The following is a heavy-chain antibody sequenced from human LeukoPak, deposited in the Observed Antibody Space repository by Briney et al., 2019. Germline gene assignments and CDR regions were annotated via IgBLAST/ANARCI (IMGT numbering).Heavy chain of an antibody. J-gene: IGHJ4*02. CDR3: ARVDSSNYYDSSGYYLPYFDY. CDR2: ICYSGST. D-gene: IGHD3-22*01. CDR1: AGSISSGGYY. Sequence: SQTLSLTCTVSAGSISSGGYYWSWIRQHPGKGLEWIGYICYSGSTYYNPSLKSRVTISVDTSKNQFSLKLSSVTAADTAVYYCARVDSSNYYDSSGYYLPYFDYWGQGTLVTVSS. V-gene: IGHV4-31*03.